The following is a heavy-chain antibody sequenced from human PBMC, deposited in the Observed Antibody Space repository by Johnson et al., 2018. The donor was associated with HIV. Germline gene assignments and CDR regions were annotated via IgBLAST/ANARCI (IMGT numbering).Heavy chain of an antibody. Sequence: QMQVVESGGGLVQPGGSLRLSCAASGFTFSSYAMHWVRQAPGKGLEWVAVISYDGSNKYYADSVKGRFTISRDNSKNTLYLQMNSLRAEDTALYYCAREMNSGNDAFDIWGQGTMVTVSS. D-gene: IGHD3-10*01. CDR2: ISYDGSNK. CDR1: GFTFSSYA. J-gene: IGHJ3*02. V-gene: IGHV3-30*04. CDR3: AREMNSGNDAFDI.